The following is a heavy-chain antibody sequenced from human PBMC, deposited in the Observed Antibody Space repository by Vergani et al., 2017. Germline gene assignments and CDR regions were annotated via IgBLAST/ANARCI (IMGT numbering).Heavy chain of an antibody. CDR2: IYWNDDK. CDR3: VNSLRHDSSGWPDAFDI. V-gene: IGHV2-5*01. J-gene: IGHJ3*02. D-gene: IGHD3-22*01. CDR1: GFSLSTTGVG. Sequence: QITLKESGPTLVKPTQTLTLTCTFSGFSLSTTGVGVGWIRQPPGKALEWLALIYWNDDKRYSPSLKSRLTITKDTSKNQVVLTLTNMDPVDTATYYCVNSLRHDSSGWPDAFDIWGQGTMVTVSS.